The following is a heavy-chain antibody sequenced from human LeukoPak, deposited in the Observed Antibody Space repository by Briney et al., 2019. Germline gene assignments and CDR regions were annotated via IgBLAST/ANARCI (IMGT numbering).Heavy chain of an antibody. CDR1: GFTVSSNY. V-gene: IGHV3-53*01. J-gene: IGHJ6*03. Sequence: PGGSLRLSCAASGFTVSSNYMSWVRQAPGKGLEWVSVIYSGGSTYYADSVKGRFTISRDNSKNTLYLQMNSLRAEDTAVYYCARELIYDFWSGYSSSYYYMDVWGKGTTVTVSS. CDR2: IYSGGST. D-gene: IGHD3-3*01. CDR3: ARELIYDFWSGYSSSYYYMDV.